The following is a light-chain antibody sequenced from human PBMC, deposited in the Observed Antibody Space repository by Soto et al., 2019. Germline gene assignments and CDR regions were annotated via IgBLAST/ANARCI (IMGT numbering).Light chain of an antibody. Sequence: QSALTQPASVSGSLGQSITISCTGTSSDVGGYNYVSWYQQHPGKVPKLMIYEVSNRPSGVSNRFSGSKSANTASLTISGLQADDEADYYCSSFTSTSTQVFGGGTKPPS. J-gene: IGLJ3*02. CDR2: EVS. CDR1: SSDVGGYNY. V-gene: IGLV2-14*01. CDR3: SSFTSTSTQV.